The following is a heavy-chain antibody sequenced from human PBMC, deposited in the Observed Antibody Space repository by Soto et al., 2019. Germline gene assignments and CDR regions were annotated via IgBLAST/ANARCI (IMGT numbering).Heavy chain of an antibody. Sequence: QVQLVESGGGVVQPGRSLRLSCAASGFTFSSYGMHWVRQAPGKGLEWVAVISYDGSNKYYADSVKGRFTISRDNSKNTLYLQMTSLRAEDTAVYYCARGGAPKGDYFDYWGQGTLVTVSS. D-gene: IGHD1-26*01. J-gene: IGHJ4*02. CDR2: ISYDGSNK. CDR3: ARGGAPKGDYFDY. CDR1: GFTFSSYG. V-gene: IGHV3-30*03.